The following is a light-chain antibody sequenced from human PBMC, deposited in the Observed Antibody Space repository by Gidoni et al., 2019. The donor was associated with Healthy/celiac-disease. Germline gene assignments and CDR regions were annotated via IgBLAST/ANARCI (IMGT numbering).Light chain of an antibody. V-gene: IGKV3-15*01. CDR3: QQYNNWPPWT. CDR1: QSVSSN. Sequence: EIVMTKSPATLSVSPGESATLSCRASQSVSSNLAWYQQKPGQAPRLLIYGASTRATGIPASFSGSGSGTEFTLTISSLQSEDFAVYYCQQYNNWPPWTFGQGTKVEIK. J-gene: IGKJ1*01. CDR2: GAS.